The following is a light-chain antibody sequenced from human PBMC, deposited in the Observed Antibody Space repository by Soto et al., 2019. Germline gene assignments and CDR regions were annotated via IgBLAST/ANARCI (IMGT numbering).Light chain of an antibody. J-gene: IGKJ5*01. V-gene: IGKV1-39*01. CDR1: QTIATF. CDR3: QLSHTTLT. Sequence: DIQMTQSPSSLSASVGDRVTITCRASQTIATFLNWYQQKPGKAPKLLIYGASTLQSGVPSRFSGSGSGADFTLTISSLQPEDSATYYCQLSHTTLTFGQGTRLANK. CDR2: GAS.